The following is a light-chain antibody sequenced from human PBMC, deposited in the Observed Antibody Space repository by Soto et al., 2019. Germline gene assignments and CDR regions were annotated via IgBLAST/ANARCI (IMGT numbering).Light chain of an antibody. J-gene: IGLJ2*01. CDR1: SSDVGGYNY. Sequence: QPALTQPPSASGSPGQSVTISCTGTSSDVGGYNYVSWYQHHPGKAPRLMIYEVSKRPSGVPDRFSGSKSGNTASLTVSGLQAEDEGDYYCSSYTGSNNHVVFGGGTKLTVL. CDR2: EVS. CDR3: SSYTGSNNHVV. V-gene: IGLV2-8*01.